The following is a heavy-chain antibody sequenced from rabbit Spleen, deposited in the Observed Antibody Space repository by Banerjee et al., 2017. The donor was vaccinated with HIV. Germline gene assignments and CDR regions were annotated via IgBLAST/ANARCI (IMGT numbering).Heavy chain of an antibody. CDR2: IYGGSSGAT. Sequence: LEESGGGLVQPEGSLTLTCTASGFSFSSSYWICWVRQAPGKGLEWIACIYGGSSGATHYASWAKGRFTISKTSSTTVTLQMTSLTAADTATYFCARDLTSVIGWNFNLWGQGTLVTVS. CDR3: ARDLTSVIGWNFNL. V-gene: IGHV1S45*01. CDR1: GFSFSSSYW. J-gene: IGHJ4*01. D-gene: IGHD1-1*01.